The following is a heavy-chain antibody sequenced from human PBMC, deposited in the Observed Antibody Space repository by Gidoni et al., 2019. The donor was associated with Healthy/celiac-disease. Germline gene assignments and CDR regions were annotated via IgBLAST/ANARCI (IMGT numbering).Heavy chain of an antibody. CDR3: ARGAGVTAPLNYGMDV. D-gene: IGHD5-18*01. Sequence: EVQLVESGGGLVQPGGSLRLSCAASGFTFSRYDMHWVRQATGKGLEWVSAIGTAGDPYYPGSVKGRFTISRENAKNSLYLQMNSLRAGDTAVYYCARGAGVTAPLNYGMDVWGQGTTVTVSS. V-gene: IGHV3-13*05. CDR1: GFTFSRYD. CDR2: IGTAGDP. J-gene: IGHJ6*02.